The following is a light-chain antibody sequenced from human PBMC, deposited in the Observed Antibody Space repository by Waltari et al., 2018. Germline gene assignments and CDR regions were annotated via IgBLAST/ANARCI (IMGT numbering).Light chain of an antibody. Sequence: SPLSLPVTPGEPASISCKSSQSLLHSNGYNYLGWYLQKPGQSPQLLIYLGSNRASGVPDRFSGSGSGTDFTLKISRLEAEDVGVYFCMHSLQTPWTFGQGTRVEIK. CDR3: MHSLQTPWT. CDR2: LGS. J-gene: IGKJ1*01. V-gene: IGKV2-28*01. CDR1: QSLLHSNGYNY.